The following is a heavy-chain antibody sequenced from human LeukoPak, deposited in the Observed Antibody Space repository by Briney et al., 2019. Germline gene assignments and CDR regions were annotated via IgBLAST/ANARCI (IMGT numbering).Heavy chain of an antibody. V-gene: IGHV4-59*01. D-gene: IGHD6-19*01. CDR3: ARDVVAVPGFDNWFDP. CDR1: GGSLSGFY. Sequence: PSETLSLTCTVSGGSLSGFYWSWIRQSPRLGLEWIGLTYSDGSTMYNPSLTSRVTISVDTSKNQISLGLTSVTAADTAIYYCARDVVAVPGFDNWFDPWGQGTLVTVSS. J-gene: IGHJ5*02. CDR2: TYSDGST.